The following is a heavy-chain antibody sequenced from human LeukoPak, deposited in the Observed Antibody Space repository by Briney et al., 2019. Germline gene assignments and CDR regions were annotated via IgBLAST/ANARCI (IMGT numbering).Heavy chain of an antibody. CDR3: TTGGDYDSSGTDY. D-gene: IGHD3-22*01. CDR1: GFTFSNAW. CDR2: IKSKTDGGTT. J-gene: IGHJ4*02. Sequence: GGSLRLSCAASGFTFSNAWMNWVRQAPGKGLEWVGRIKSKTDGGTTDYAAPVKGRLTISRDDSKNTLYLQMNSLKTEDTAVYYCTTGGDYDSSGTDYWGQGTLVTVSS. V-gene: IGHV3-15*07.